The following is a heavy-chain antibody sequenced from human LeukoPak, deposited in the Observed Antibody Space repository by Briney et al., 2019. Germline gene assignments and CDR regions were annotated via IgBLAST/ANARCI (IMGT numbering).Heavy chain of an antibody. Sequence: GGSLRLSCAASGXSFAYYAVHWVRQAPGKGLEWVSLITANGDSTYYADSVKGRFTISRDNSTNTLYLQMNSLRAEDTAVYYCAKEMKPWMHFDYWGQGTLVTVSS. D-gene: IGHD5-12*01. CDR1: GXSFAYYA. J-gene: IGHJ4*02. V-gene: IGHV3-43*02. CDR2: ITANGDST. CDR3: AKEMKPWMHFDY.